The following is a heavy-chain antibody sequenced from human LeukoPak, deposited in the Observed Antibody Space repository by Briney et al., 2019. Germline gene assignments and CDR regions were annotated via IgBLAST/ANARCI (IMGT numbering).Heavy chain of an antibody. CDR2: IKSKTDGGTT. J-gene: IGHJ4*02. Sequence: NPGGSLRLSCAASGFTFSNAWMSWVRQAPGKGLEWVGRIKSKTDGGTTDYAAPVKGRFTISRDDSKNTLYLQMNSLKTEDTAAYYCTTDWRELLTRSGYWGQGTLVTVSS. V-gene: IGHV3-15*01. D-gene: IGHD1-26*01. CDR3: TTDWRELLTRSGY. CDR1: GFTFSNAW.